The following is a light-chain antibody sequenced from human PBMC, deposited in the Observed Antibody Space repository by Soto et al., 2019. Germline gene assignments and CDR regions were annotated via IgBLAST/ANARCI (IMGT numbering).Light chain of an antibody. CDR1: SGHSIFA. J-gene: IGLJ3*02. CDR3: QTWATGIRV. V-gene: IGLV4-69*01. CDR2: VNGDGSH. Sequence: QLVLTQSPSASASLGASVKLTCTLSSGHSIFAIAWHQQQPEKGTRYLMKVNGDGSHNKGDGIPDRFSGSSSGAERYLTISSLQSEDEADYYCQTWATGIRVFGGGTKVTVL.